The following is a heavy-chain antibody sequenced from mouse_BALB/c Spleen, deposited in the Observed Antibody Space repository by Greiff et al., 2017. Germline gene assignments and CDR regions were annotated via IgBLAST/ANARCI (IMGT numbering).Heavy chain of an antibody. CDR3: ASQTAWFAY. Sequence: EVMLVESGPGLVKPSQSLSLTCTVTGYSITSDYAWNWIRQFPGNKLEWMGYISYSGSTSYNPSLKSRISITRDTSKNQFFLQLNSVTTEDTATYYCASQTAWFAYWGQGTLVTVSA. D-gene: IGHD4-1*01. CDR2: ISYSGST. CDR1: GYSITSDYA. J-gene: IGHJ3*01. V-gene: IGHV3-2*02.